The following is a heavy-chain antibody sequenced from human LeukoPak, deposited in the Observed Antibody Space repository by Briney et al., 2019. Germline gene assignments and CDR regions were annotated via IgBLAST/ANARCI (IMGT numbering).Heavy chain of an antibody. Sequence: PSETPSLTCTVSGGSISSSSYYWGWIRQPPGKGLEWIGSIYYSGSTYYNPSLKSRVTISVDTSKNQFSLKLSSVTAADTAVYYCASKMGDYYFDYWGQGTLVTVSS. V-gene: IGHV4-39*07. CDR3: ASKMGDYYFDY. CDR2: IYYSGST. CDR1: GGSISSSSYY. J-gene: IGHJ4*02. D-gene: IGHD2-21*01.